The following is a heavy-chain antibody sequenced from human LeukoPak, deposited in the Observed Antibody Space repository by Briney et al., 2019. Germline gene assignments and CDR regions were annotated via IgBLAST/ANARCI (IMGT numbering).Heavy chain of an antibody. CDR3: ARVTVVRGANYYYYMDV. Sequence: ASVKVSCKASGYTFTGYYMHWVRQAPGQGLEWMGWINPNSGGTNYAQKFRGRVTMTRDTSISTAYMELSRLRSDDTAVYYCARVTVVRGANYYYYMDVWGKGTTVTISS. CDR2: INPNSGGT. J-gene: IGHJ6*03. D-gene: IGHD3-10*01. CDR1: GYTFTGYY. V-gene: IGHV1-2*02.